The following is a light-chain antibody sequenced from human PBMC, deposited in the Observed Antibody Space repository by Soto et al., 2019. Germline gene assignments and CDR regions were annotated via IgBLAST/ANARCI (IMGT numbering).Light chain of an antibody. V-gene: IGLV2-14*01. CDR2: DVS. CDR3: SSYTGDNTYV. CDR1: SSDVGAYNY. Sequence: QSALTQPASVSGSPGQSITISCSGTSSDVGAYNYVSWYQQHPGKAPRVMIYDVSNRPSGVSNRFSGSKSGNTATLTISGLQAEDDADYYCSSYTGDNTYVFATGTKLTVL. J-gene: IGLJ1*01.